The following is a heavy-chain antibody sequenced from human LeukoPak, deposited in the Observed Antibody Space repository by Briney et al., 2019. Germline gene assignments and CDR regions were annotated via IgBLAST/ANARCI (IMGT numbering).Heavy chain of an antibody. CDR3: ARFKWNDSSCYYTYYFDY. J-gene: IGHJ4*02. V-gene: IGHV1-46*01. CDR1: GYTFTSYY. CDR2: INPSGGST. D-gene: IGHD3-22*01. Sequence: ASVKVSCKASGYTFTSYYMHWVRQAPGQGLEWMGIINPSGGSTSYAQKFRGRVTMTRDTSTSTVYMELSSLRSEDTAVYYCARFKWNDSSCYYTYYFDYWGQGTLVTVSS.